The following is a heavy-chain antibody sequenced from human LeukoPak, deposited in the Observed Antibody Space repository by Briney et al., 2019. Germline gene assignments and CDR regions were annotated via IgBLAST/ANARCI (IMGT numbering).Heavy chain of an antibody. CDR1: GFIFHNYG. D-gene: IGHD1-26*01. CDR3: AKGGGGSYGYFQH. V-gene: IGHV3-30*02. J-gene: IGHJ1*01. Sequence: GWSVRLSRASSGFIFHNYGMHGVRQAPARGGAGVSFILYDGSNKYYADSVKGRFTISRDNSKNTRDLQMNSLRAEDTAVYYCAKGGGGSYGYFQHWGQGTLVTVSS. CDR2: ILYDGSNK.